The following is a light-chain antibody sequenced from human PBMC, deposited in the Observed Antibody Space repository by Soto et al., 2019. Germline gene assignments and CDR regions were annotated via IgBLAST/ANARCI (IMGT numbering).Light chain of an antibody. CDR2: DTS. CDR3: LLSYSGTSWV. Sequence: QTVVTQEPSLTVSPGGTVTLTCGSTTGADTSSHYPYWFQQKPGQAPRTLIYDTSNKHSWTPARFSGSLLGGKAALTLAGAQTDDEADYYCLLSYSGTSWVFGGGTKVTVL. CDR1: TGADTSSHY. V-gene: IGLV7-46*01. J-gene: IGLJ3*02.